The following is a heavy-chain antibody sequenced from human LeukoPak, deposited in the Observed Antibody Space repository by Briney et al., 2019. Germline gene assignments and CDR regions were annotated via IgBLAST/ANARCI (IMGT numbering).Heavy chain of an antibody. D-gene: IGHD4-17*01. CDR1: RFTFSSYA. V-gene: IGHV3-30*02. CDR2: IWNDGRKK. CDR3: AKIPYGDYVLDYYYYMDV. Sequence: GGSLRLSCAASRFTFSSYAMHWVRQAPGKGLEWVAFIWNDGRKKFYADSVKGQFTISRDNSKNTLYLQMNSLRAEDTAVYYCAKIPYGDYVLDYYYYMDVWGKGPTVTISS. J-gene: IGHJ6*03.